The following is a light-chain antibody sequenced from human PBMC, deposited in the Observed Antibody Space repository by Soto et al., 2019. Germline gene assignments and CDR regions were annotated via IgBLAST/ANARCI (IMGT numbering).Light chain of an antibody. CDR3: QSYDSSLSVWV. CDR2: GNN. V-gene: IGLV1-40*01. J-gene: IGLJ3*02. CDR1: SSNIGAGYD. Sequence: QSVLTQPPSVSGAPGQRVTISCTGSSSNIGAGYDVHWYHQLPGTAPKLLISGNNNRPSGVPDRFSGSRSGTSASLAITGLQAEDEADYYCQSYDSSLSVWVFGGGTQLTVL.